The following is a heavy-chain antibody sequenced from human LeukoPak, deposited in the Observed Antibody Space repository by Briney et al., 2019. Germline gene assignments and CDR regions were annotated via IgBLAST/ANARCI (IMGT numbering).Heavy chain of an antibody. CDR1: GFTFSSYA. V-gene: IGHV3-23*01. J-gene: IGHJ4*02. Sequence: GGSLRLSCAASGFTFSSYAMSWVRQAPGKGLEWVSAISGSGGSTYYADSVKGRFTISRDNSKNTLYMHMNSLRAEDTAVYYCAASQTRIRDYYDSSGYYLDYWGQGTLVTVSS. D-gene: IGHD3-22*01. CDR3: AASQTRIRDYYDSSGYYLDY. CDR2: ISGSGGST.